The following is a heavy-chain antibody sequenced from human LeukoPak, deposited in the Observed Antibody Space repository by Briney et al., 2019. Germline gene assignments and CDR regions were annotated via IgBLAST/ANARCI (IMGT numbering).Heavy chain of an antibody. J-gene: IGHJ5*02. CDR1: GFTFSSYW. CDR2: VKQDGSEK. Sequence: GGSLRLSCAASGFTFSSYWMSWVRQAPGKGLEWVANVKQDGSEKYYVDSVKGRFTISRDNAKNSLYLQMNSLRAEDTAVYYCAREKFDTTSGWYRNWFDPWGQGTLVTVSS. V-gene: IGHV3-7*01. CDR3: AREKFDTTSGWYRNWFDP. D-gene: IGHD6-19*01.